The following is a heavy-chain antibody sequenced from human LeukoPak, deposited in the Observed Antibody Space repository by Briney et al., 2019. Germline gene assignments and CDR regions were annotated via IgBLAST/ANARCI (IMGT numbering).Heavy chain of an antibody. CDR2: IGASGEST. CDR1: GFTFSVAA. CDR3: AKDIQLST. V-gene: IGHV3-23*01. J-gene: IGHJ3*01. Sequence: GGSLRLSCAASGFTFSVAAMTWVRQAPGKGLEWVSLIGASGESTYYADSVKGRFTISRDNPKNTLSLQMNSLRVEDTAMYFCAKDIQLSTWGLGTMVTVSS. D-gene: IGHD5-24*01.